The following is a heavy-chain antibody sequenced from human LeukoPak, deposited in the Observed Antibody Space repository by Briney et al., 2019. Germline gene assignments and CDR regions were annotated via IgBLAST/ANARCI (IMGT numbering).Heavy chain of an antibody. CDR2: INHSGST. CDR1: GGSISSGSYY. V-gene: IGHV4-39*07. D-gene: IGHD3-22*01. J-gene: IGHJ3*02. CDR3: ASWYYYDSSGYRISGAFDI. Sequence: SETLSLTCTVSGGSISSGSYYWSWIRQPPGKGLEWIGEINHSGSTNYNPSLKSRVTISVDTSKNQFSLKLSSVTAADTAVYYCASWYYYDSSGYRISGAFDIWGQGTMVTVSS.